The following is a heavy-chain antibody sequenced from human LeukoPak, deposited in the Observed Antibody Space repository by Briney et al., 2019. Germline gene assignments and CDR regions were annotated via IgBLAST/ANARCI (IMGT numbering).Heavy chain of an antibody. V-gene: IGHV1-8*01. CDR3: ARGPMGVDHYYYYGMDV. CDR1: GYTFTSYD. D-gene: IGHD5-12*01. J-gene: IGHJ6*02. Sequence: ASVTVSCKASGYTFTSYDINWVRQATGQGLEWMGWMNPNSGNTGYAQKFQGRVTMTRNTSISTAYMELSSLRSEDTAVYYCARGPMGVDHYYYYGMDVWGRGTTVTVSS. CDR2: MNPNSGNT.